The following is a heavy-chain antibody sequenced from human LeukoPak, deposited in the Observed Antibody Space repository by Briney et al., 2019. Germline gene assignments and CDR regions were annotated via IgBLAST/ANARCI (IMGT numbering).Heavy chain of an antibody. V-gene: IGHV4-59*01. CDR3: ARGASGTLYDAFDI. CDR1: GGSISTYY. Sequence: SETLSLTCTISGGSISTYYWSWIRQPPGEGLEWIGSIYYSGTTNSNPSLKSRATILVDTSKNHLSLKVSSVTAADTAVYYCARGASGTLYDAFDIWGQGTMVTVSS. D-gene: IGHD1-26*01. J-gene: IGHJ3*02. CDR2: IYYSGTT.